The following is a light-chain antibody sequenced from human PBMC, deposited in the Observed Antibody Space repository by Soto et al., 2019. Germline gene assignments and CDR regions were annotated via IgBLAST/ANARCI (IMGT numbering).Light chain of an antibody. CDR3: QQFQNLPMT. V-gene: IGKV1-33*01. CDR1: QGISDN. CDR2: DAS. J-gene: IGKJ5*01. Sequence: DIQMTQAPSSLSASVGDRVTMTCQASQGISDNLNWYQHKEGEAPELLIYDASNLETGVPSRFSGRRSGTDFSLTINNLQPQDVATYYCQQFQNLPMTFGQGTRLEIK.